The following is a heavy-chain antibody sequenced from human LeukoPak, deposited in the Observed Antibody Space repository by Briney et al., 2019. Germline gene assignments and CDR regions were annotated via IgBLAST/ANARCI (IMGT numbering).Heavy chain of an antibody. V-gene: IGHV4-59*01. D-gene: IGHD3-16*01. CDR3: ARSDYYGLGSYNWFFDL. CDR2: AYYSGTT. J-gene: IGHJ2*01. CDR1: GGYLGKFY. Sequence: PSETLSLTCSVSGGYLGKFYWSWIRQAPGMGLEWIGYAYYSGTTRYNPSFRGRVSMSADDSRNLFSLRLRSVTAADTAVYYCARSDYYGLGSYNWFFDLWGRGTLVTVSS.